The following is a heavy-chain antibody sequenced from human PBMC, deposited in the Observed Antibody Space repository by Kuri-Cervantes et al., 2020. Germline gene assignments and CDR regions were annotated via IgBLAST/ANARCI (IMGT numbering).Heavy chain of an antibody. V-gene: IGHV3-7*03. CDR1: GFTFSDYW. CDR3: AKEGAVRGEMDV. J-gene: IGHJ6*02. D-gene: IGHD3-10*01. Sequence: GESLKISCAASGFTFSDYWMNWVRQAPGKGLEWVASIRQDGGDKYYVDSVKGRFTISRDNANYSLYLQMNSLRAEDTALYYCAKEGAVRGEMDVWGQGTTVTVSS. CDR2: IRQDGGDK.